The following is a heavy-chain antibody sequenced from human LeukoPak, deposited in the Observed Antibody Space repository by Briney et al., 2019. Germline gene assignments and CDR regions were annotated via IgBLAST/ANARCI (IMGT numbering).Heavy chain of an antibody. V-gene: IGHV4-30-4*01. Sequence: KPSETLSLTCTVSGGSISSGDYYWSWIRQPPRKGLEWIGYIYYSGSTYYNPSLKSRVTISVDTSKNQFSLKLSSVTAADTAVYYCARDGGLTSRMDVWGKGTLVTVSS. CDR3: ARDGGLTSRMDV. D-gene: IGHD6-25*01. CDR2: IYYSGST. J-gene: IGHJ6*03. CDR1: GGSISSGDYY.